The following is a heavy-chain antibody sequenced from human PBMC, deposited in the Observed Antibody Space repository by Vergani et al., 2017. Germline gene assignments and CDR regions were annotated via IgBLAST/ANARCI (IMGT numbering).Heavy chain of an antibody. CDR2: IWYDGSNK. V-gene: IGHV3-33*08. J-gene: IGHJ3*02. CDR3: ARELRPPQYYYDSSGYYWGNAFDI. Sequence: VQLLESGGGLVQPGGSLRLSCAASGFTFSSYGMHWVRQAPGKGLEWVAVIWYDGSNKYYADSVKGRFTISRDNSKNTLYLQMNSLRAEDTAVYYCARELRPPQYYYDSSGYYWGNAFDIWGQGTMVTVSS. CDR1: GFTFSSYG. D-gene: IGHD3-22*01.